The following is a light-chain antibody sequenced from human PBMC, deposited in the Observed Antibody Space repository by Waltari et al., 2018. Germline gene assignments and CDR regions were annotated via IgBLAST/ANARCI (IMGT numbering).Light chain of an antibody. CDR2: WAS. J-gene: IGKJ4*01. CDR3: QQCYDVPLS. V-gene: IGKV4-1*01. Sequence: DIVMPQSPDSLAVSLGERATIHCQSSQGVLNRSTNRHYIAWYHEKVGHPPKLLIYWASTREFGVPDRFSCSGSGTDFTLTISDLQAEDVAVYFCQQCYDVPLSFGGGTKVEIK. CDR1: QGVLNRSTNRHY.